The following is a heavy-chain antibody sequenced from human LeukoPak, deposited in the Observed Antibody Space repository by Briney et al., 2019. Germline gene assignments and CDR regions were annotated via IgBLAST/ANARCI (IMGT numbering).Heavy chain of an antibody. D-gene: IGHD1-26*01. CDR3: ARDRGSYGNGVFDQ. CDR1: GFTFSSHA. V-gene: IGHV3-30-3*01. Sequence: PGGSLRLSCATSGFTFSSHAMHWVRQAPGKGLEWVALISYDESTKYYADSVKGRFTISRDISKNTLYLEMNSLRVADTAVYYCARDRGSYGNGVFDQWGQGTLATVSS. J-gene: IGHJ4*02. CDR2: ISYDESTK.